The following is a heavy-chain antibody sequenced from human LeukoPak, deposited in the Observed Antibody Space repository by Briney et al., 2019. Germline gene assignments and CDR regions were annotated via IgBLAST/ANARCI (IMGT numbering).Heavy chain of an antibody. CDR1: GFTFSSYS. V-gene: IGHV3-48*01. D-gene: IGHD3-10*01. CDR2: ISSSSTTI. CDR3: ARVGSGSSYRPFDY. J-gene: IGHJ4*02. Sequence: GGSLRLSCAASGFTFSSYSMMWVRQAPGKGLEWVSYISSSSTTIHYADSVKGRFTISRDNAKNSVYLQMNSLRAEDTAVYYCARVGSGSSYRPFDYWGQGTLVTVSS.